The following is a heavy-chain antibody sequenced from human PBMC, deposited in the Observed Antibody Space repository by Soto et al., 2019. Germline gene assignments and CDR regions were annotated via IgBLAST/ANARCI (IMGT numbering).Heavy chain of an antibody. V-gene: IGHV3-23*01. CDR2: ISDSGGST. Sequence: EVQLLESGGGLVQPGGSLRLSCAASGFTFSSYAISWVRQAPGKGLEWVSAISDSGGSTYYADSVKGRFTISRDNSKHPLYLQMNSLRAEDTAVYYCANLGSIVISFGGAYLDYWGQGSLVTVSS. J-gene: IGHJ4*02. D-gene: IGHD3-16*01. CDR1: GFTFSSYA. CDR3: ANLGSIVISFGGAYLDY.